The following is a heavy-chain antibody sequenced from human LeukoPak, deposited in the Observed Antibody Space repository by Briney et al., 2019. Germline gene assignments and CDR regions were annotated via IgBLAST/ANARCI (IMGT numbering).Heavy chain of an antibody. Sequence: GESLKISCKGSGYSFTSYGISWVRQAPGQGLEWMGWISAYNGNTNYAQKLQGRVTMTTDTSTSTAYMELRSLRSDDTAVYYCARVMSRCSSTSCPLVYWGQGTLVTVSS. CDR2: ISAYNGNT. V-gene: IGHV1-18*01. D-gene: IGHD2-2*01. CDR1: GYSFTSYG. J-gene: IGHJ4*02. CDR3: ARVMSRCSSTSCPLVY.